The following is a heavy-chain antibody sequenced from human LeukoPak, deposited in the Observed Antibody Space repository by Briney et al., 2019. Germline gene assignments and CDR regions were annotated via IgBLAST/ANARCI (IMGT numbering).Heavy chain of an antibody. CDR2: IYSSGST. Sequence: SETLSLTCTVSGGSIRSGGYYWSWIRQPPGKGLEWIGYIYSSGSTYYNPSLKSRVTISVDTSKNRFSLKLSTVTAADTAVYYCARRPTGDPKFDYWGQGTLVTVSS. V-gene: IGHV4-61*08. D-gene: IGHD7-27*01. CDR3: ARRPTGDPKFDY. J-gene: IGHJ4*02. CDR1: GGSIRSGGYY.